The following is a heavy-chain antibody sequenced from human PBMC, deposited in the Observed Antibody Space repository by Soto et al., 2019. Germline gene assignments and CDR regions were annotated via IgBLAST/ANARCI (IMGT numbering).Heavy chain of an antibody. CDR1: GFTFSRNG. CDR3: ARWVGGSMSDNSGKYDS. D-gene: IGHD3-22*01. Sequence: QVQLVESGGGVVQPGTSLRLTCAGSGFTFSRNGMHWVRQAPGKGLEWVALVSYDGSKKYYVDSVKGRFTISRDNSENTLYLQMTSLRAEDTAVYYCARWVGGSMSDNSGKYDSWGQGTLVNVSS. CDR2: VSYDGSKK. J-gene: IGHJ5*01. V-gene: IGHV3-30*03.